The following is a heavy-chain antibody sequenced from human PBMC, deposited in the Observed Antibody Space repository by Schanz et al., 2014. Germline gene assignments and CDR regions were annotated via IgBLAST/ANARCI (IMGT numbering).Heavy chain of an antibody. CDR2: IRYDGRNK. V-gene: IGHV3-33*03. D-gene: IGHD6-13*01. CDR1: GFTFISYD. CDR3: AKDFVPLVQQLIRSGGAHLDH. J-gene: IGHJ4*02. Sequence: QAQLVESGGGVVQPGRSLRLSCVASGFTFISYDIHWVRQAPGKGLEWVAVIRYDGRNKNFVESVKGRFTISRDNSKNTLYLQMNSLRVEDTAVYYCAKDFVPLVQQLIRSGGAHLDHWGQGTLVTVSS.